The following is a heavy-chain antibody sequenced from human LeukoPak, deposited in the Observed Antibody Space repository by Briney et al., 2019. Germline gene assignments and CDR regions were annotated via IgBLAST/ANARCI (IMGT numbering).Heavy chain of an antibody. CDR3: TRGRDTTRYFVY. CDR1: GYAFTNYT. J-gene: IGHJ4*02. Sequence: ATLKVSCTASGYAFTNYTINWVRLAPGQGLEWMGWIDTNTGNPTYAQGFAGRFVFSLDTSVSTTYLQISSLKAEDTAVYYCTRGRDTTRYFVYWGQGTLVTVSS. D-gene: IGHD3-22*01. V-gene: IGHV7-4-1*02. CDR2: IDTNTGNP.